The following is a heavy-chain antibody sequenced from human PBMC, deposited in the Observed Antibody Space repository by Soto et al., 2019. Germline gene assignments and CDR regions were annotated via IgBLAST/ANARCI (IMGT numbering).Heavy chain of an antibody. CDR3: TRENIENSDGLYDAFDI. D-gene: IGHD5-18*01. Sequence: GASVNVSCKTSGYTFTDYYTHWGRQAPGQGLECMGWMNPKSGGAYFAQKFQGRVTLTRDTSIGTAYIEVNSLTSDDTAVYFCTRENIENSDGLYDAFDIWGQGTTVTVSS. J-gene: IGHJ3*02. CDR1: GYTFTDYY. V-gene: IGHV1-2*02. CDR2: MNPKSGGA.